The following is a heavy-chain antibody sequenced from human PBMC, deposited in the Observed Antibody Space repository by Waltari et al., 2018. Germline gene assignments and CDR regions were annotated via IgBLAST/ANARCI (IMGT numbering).Heavy chain of an antibody. CDR3: ARGNTKYGMDV. CDR1: GFNVSSYY. J-gene: IGHJ6*02. CDR2: LYHAGNT. D-gene: IGHD2-8*01. V-gene: IGHV3-53*01. Sequence: EVQLVESGGHLIQPGGSLRVSCAASGFNVSSYYMNWVRQAPGKGLEWVSILYHAGNTYYADSVKGRFTVSRDNSKNTRYLKMNSLRAEDTAVYYGARGNTKYGMDVWGPGTTVTVSS.